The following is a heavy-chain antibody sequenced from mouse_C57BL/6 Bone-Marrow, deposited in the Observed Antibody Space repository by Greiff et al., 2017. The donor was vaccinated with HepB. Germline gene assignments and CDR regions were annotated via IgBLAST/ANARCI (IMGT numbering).Heavy chain of an antibody. D-gene: IGHD2-1*01. CDR3: AKSLYGNYVDY. CDR1: GYAFSSSW. Sequence: QVQLQQSGPELVKPGASVKISCKASGYAFSSSWMNWVKQRPGKGLEWIGRIYPGDGDTNYNGKFKGKATLTADKSSSTAYMQLSSLTSEDSAVYFCAKSLYGNYVDYWGQGTTLTVSS. V-gene: IGHV1-82*01. J-gene: IGHJ2*01. CDR2: IYPGDGDT.